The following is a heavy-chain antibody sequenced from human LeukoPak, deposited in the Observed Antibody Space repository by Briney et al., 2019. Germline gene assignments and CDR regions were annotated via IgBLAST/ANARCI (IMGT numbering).Heavy chain of an antibody. V-gene: IGHV3-48*03. Sequence: GGSLRLSCAASGFTFSSYEMNWVRQAPGKGLEWVSYISSSGSTIYYADSVKGRFTISRDNAKNSLYLQMNSLRAEDTAVYYCATLSYGGNSFCFDYWGQGTLVTVSS. D-gene: IGHD4-23*01. CDR2: ISSSGSTI. CDR3: ATLSYGGNSFCFDY. CDR1: GFTFSSYE. J-gene: IGHJ4*02.